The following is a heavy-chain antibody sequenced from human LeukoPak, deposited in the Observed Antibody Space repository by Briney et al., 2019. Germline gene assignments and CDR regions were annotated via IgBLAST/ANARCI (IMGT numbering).Heavy chain of an antibody. CDR3: ARGYSYGYAVDY. J-gene: IGHJ4*02. CDR2: ISSSSSYT. CDR1: GFTFSDYY. Sequence: PGGSLRLSRAASGFTFSDYYMSWIRQAPGKGLEWVSYISSSSSYTNYADSVKGRFTISRDNAKNPLYLQMNSLRAEDTAVYYCARGYSYGYAVDYWGQGTLVTVSS. V-gene: IGHV3-11*06. D-gene: IGHD5-18*01.